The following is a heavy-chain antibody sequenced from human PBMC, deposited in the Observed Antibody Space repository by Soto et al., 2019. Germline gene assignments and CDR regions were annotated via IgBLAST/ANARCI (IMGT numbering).Heavy chain of an antibody. J-gene: IGHJ4*02. Sequence: ASVKVSCKASGYTFTSYAMHWVRQAPGQRLEWMGWINAGNGNTKYSQKFQGRVTITRDTSASTAYMEPSSLRSEDTAVYYCASSGWDSSGWYSIDYWCQGPLVTVSS. V-gene: IGHV1-3*01. CDR3: ASSGWDSSGWYSIDY. CDR2: INAGNGNT. D-gene: IGHD6-19*01. CDR1: GYTFTSYA.